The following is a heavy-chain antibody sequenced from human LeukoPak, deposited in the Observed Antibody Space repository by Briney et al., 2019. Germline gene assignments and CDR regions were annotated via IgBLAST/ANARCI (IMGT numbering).Heavy chain of an antibody. J-gene: IGHJ5*02. V-gene: IGHV1-2*02. CDR2: MNPNNGDT. D-gene: IGHD5-12*01. CDR3: VRIYRGPDA. CDR1: GYTFIHHY. Sequence: ASVRVPCQASGYTFIHHYIHWIRQAPGQGLEWMGWMNPNNGDTTYAQKFQGRVTMTRDTSINTAYMELSGLISDDTAVYFCVRIYRGPDAWGQGTLVTVSS.